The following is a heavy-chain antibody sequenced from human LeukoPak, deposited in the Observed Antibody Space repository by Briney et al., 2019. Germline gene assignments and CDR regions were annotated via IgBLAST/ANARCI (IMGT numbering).Heavy chain of an antibody. D-gene: IGHD5-12*01. CDR2: IYHSGST. CDR1: GYSISSGYY. Sequence: PSETLSLTCTVSGYSISSGYYWGWIRQPPGKGLEWIGSIYHSGSTYYNPSLKSRVTMSVDTSKNQFSLKLSSVTAADTAVYYCARVKWPDAFDIWGQGTMVTVSS. V-gene: IGHV4-38-2*02. J-gene: IGHJ3*02. CDR3: ARVKWPDAFDI.